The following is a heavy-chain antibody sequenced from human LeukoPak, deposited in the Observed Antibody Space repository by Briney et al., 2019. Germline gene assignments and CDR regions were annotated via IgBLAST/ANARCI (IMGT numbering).Heavy chain of an antibody. CDR3: AREGGYCSGGSCYRPFDY. Sequence: GSLRLSCAASGFTFSSYWMSWVRQAPGKGLEWVANMKQDGSEKYYVDSVKGRFTISRDNAKNSLYLQMNSLRAEDTALYYCAREGGYCSGGSCYRPFDYWGQGTLVTVSS. J-gene: IGHJ4*02. D-gene: IGHD2-15*01. CDR2: MKQDGSEK. V-gene: IGHV3-7*03. CDR1: GFTFSSYW.